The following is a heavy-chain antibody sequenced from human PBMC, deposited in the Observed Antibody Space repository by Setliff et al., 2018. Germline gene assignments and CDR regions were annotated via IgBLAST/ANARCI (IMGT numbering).Heavy chain of an antibody. Sequence: SETLSLTCVVDGMSFSEHYWAWIRQSPGKGLEWIGEISHTGSTNYNPSLKSRVTISLDTSENQFSLELTSVTAADTAVYYCARSRTIAVKGGVFAVWGRGTLVTVSS. CDR3: ARSRTIAVKGGVFAV. J-gene: IGHJ2*01. D-gene: IGHD6-19*01. CDR2: ISHTGST. V-gene: IGHV4-34*09. CDR1: GMSFSEHY.